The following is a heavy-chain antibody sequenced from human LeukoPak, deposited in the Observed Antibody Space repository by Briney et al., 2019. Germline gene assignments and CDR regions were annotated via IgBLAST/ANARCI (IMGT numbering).Heavy chain of an antibody. CDR1: GFTFSSYW. CDR3: ARETYYYGSGSYYFDY. J-gene: IGHJ4*02. V-gene: IGHV3-48*04. D-gene: IGHD3-10*01. Sequence: PGGSLRLSCAASGFTFSSYWMHWVRQAPGKGLEWVSYISSSGSTIYYADSVKGRFTISRDNAKNSLYLQMNSLRAEDTAVYYCARETYYYGSGSYYFDYWGQGTLVTVSS. CDR2: ISSSGSTI.